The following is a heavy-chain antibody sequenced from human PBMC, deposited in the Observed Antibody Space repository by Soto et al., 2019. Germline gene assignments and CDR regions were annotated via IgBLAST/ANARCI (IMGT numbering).Heavy chain of an antibody. CDR2: IKSKTDGGTT. CDR3: TTSSGIGYYGMDV. D-gene: IGHD3-10*01. J-gene: IGHJ6*02. CDR1: GFTFSNAW. Sequence: GGSLRLSCAASGFTFSNAWMSWVRQAPGKGLEWVGRIKSKTDGGTTDYAAPVKGRFTISRDDSKNTLYLQMNSLKTEDTAVYYCTTSSGIGYYGMDVWGQGTTVTVSS. V-gene: IGHV3-15*01.